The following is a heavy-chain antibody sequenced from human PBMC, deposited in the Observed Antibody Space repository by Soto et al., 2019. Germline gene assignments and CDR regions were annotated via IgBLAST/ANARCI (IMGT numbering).Heavy chain of an antibody. D-gene: IGHD2-15*01. CDR3: AREESFGVLYVAATFRVLSA. V-gene: IGHV3-33*01. Sequence: PGGSLRLSCAASGFTFSSYGMHWVRQAPGKGLEWVAVIWYDGSNKYYADSVKGRFTISRDNSKNTLYLQMNSLRAEDTAVYYSAREESFGVLYVAATFRVLSAWGQGTLVTVSS. J-gene: IGHJ5*02. CDR2: IWYDGSNK. CDR1: GFTFSSYG.